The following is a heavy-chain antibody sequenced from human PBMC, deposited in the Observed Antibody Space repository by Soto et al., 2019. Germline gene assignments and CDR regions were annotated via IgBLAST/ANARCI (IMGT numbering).Heavy chain of an antibody. V-gene: IGHV3-23*01. J-gene: IGHJ5*02. CDR2: ISGSGGST. CDR3: AKDRIGYDYGAYASFSWFDP. D-gene: IGHD4-17*01. Sequence: EVQLLESGGGLVQPGGSLRLSCAASGFTFSSYAMSWVRQAPGKGLEWVSAISGSGGSTYYADSVKGRFTISRDNSKNTLYLQMNSLRAEDTAVYYCAKDRIGYDYGAYASFSWFDPWGQGTLVTVSS. CDR1: GFTFSSYA.